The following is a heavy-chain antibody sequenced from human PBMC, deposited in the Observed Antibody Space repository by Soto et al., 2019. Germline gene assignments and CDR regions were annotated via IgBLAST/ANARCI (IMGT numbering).Heavy chain of an antibody. CDR3: VRGSGWYLVDP. D-gene: IGHD6-19*01. V-gene: IGHV3-74*01. J-gene: IGHJ5*02. Sequence: EVQVEESGGGLVQPGGSLRVSCAASGVTFRTYWMHWVRQAPGKGLVWVSRINSDGSDTSYADSVKGRFTISRDNAKNTVHLEMNSLRVEDTAIYYCVRGSGWYLVDPWGQGTLVTVSS. CDR2: INSDGSDT. CDR1: GVTFRTYW.